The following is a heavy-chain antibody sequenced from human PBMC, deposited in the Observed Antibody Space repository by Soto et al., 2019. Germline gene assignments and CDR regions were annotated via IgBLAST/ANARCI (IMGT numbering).Heavy chain of an antibody. D-gene: IGHD3-16*01. CDR2: LYQGLSF. CDR3: ARHGGYYFDY. J-gene: IGHJ4*02. Sequence: QVQLQQWGAGLLKPSETLSLTCAVYSGSFSGYYWSWIRRPPGKGLEWMGELYQGLSFINNRSLESRVTISGDSSKNQFSLKLRSVTAADTAVYYCARHGGYYFDYWGQGTLVTVSS. V-gene: IGHV4-34*01. CDR1: SGSFSGYY.